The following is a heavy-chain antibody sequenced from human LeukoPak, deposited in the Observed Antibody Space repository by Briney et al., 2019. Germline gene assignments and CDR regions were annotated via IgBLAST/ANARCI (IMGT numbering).Heavy chain of an antibody. CDR3: ARGTPGYSSV. D-gene: IGHD6-19*01. CDR1: GYTFTSYY. Sequence: GASVKISCKAFGYTFTSYYVHWVRQAPGQGLEWMGIINPSGATNYAQKFQGRVTMTRDTSTGTVYMELSSLRSEDTAVYYCARGTPGYSSVWGQGTLVTVSS. J-gene: IGHJ4*02. V-gene: IGHV1-46*01. CDR2: INPSGAT.